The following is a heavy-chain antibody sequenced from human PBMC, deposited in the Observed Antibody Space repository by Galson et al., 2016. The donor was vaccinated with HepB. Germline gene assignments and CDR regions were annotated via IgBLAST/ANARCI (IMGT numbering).Heavy chain of an antibody. CDR2: IDPDNDNR. V-gene: IGHV1-3*01. D-gene: IGHD6-13*01. Sequence: SVKVSCKASGYTFTTYNIHWLRQAPGQSLEWMGLIDPDNDNRRYSQRFQGRLTITRDTSASTTNMELSSLTSADMALYYCARVRFSTSAGYSFDYWGQGTLVTVSS. CDR1: GYTFTTYN. CDR3: ARVRFSTSAGYSFDY. J-gene: IGHJ4*02.